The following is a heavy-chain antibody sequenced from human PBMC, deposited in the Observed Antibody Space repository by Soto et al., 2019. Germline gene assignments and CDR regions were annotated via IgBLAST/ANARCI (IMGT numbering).Heavy chain of an antibody. CDR3: ARLVGATPYYGMDV. CDR2: ISGSGGST. D-gene: IGHD1-26*01. Sequence: EVQLLESGGGLVQPGGSLRLSCAASEFTFSSYAMSWVRRAPGKGLEWVSTISGSGGSTYYADSVKGRFTISRDNSKNTLYLQMNSLRAEDTAVYYCARLVGATPYYGMDVWGQGTTVTVSS. J-gene: IGHJ6*02. CDR1: EFTFSSYA. V-gene: IGHV3-23*01.